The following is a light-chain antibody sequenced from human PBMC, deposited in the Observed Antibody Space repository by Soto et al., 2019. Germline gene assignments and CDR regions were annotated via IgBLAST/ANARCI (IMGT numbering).Light chain of an antibody. V-gene: IGLV2-8*01. CDR3: NSYGGNTNVV. CDR1: SSDVGGYDF. J-gene: IGLJ2*01. CDR2: EVS. Sequence: QSALTQPPSASGSRGQSVTISCTGTSSDVGGYDFVSWYQQHPGKAPKILIYEVSKRASGVPDRFSGSKSGNTASLTVSGLQPDDEADYYCNSYGGNTNVVFGGGTKLTVL.